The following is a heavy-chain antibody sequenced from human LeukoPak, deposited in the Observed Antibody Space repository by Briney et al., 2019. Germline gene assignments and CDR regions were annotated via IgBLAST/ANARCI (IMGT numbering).Heavy chain of an antibody. CDR3: AKELCPNDY. Sequence: GGSLRLSCAASGFTFSNSAMSWVRQAPGKGLEWVSAISRSGDRTFYADSVKGRFTISRDSSIDTLFLQMNSLRAEDTAVYFCAKELCPNDYWGQGTLVTVFS. V-gene: IGHV3-23*01. D-gene: IGHD5/OR15-5a*01. J-gene: IGHJ4*02. CDR2: ISRSGDRT. CDR1: GFTFSNSA.